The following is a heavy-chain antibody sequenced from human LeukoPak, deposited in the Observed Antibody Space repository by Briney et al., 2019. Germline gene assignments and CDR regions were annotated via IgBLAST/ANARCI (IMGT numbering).Heavy chain of an antibody. V-gene: IGHV1-18*01. CDR1: GYTFTSYG. Sequence: GASVKVSCKASGYTFTSYGISWVRQAPGQGLEWMGWISAFNGNTNYAQKLQGRVTMTTDTSTSTAYMELRSLRSDDTAVYYCARDRDNWNDDAFDYWGQGTLVTVSS. CDR3: ARDRDNWNDDAFDY. J-gene: IGHJ4*02. CDR2: ISAFNGNT. D-gene: IGHD1-20*01.